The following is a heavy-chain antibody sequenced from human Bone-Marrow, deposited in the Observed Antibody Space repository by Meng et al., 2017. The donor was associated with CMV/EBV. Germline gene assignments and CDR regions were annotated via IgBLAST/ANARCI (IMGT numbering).Heavy chain of an antibody. CDR2: ISSSSSYI. V-gene: IGHV3-21*04. J-gene: IGHJ5*02. CDR3: ARVVAAAARPQNWFDP. D-gene: IGHD6-13*01. Sequence: GGSPRLSCAAVGFTFSSYSMNWVRQAPGKGLEWVSSISSSSSYIYYADSVKGRFTISRDNAKNSLYLQMNSLRAEDTAVYYCARVVAAAARPQNWFDPWGQGTLVTVSS. CDR1: GFTFSSYS.